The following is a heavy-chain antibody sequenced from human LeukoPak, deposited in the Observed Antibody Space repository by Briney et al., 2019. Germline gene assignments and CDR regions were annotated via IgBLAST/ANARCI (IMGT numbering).Heavy chain of an antibody. J-gene: IGHJ4*02. CDR2: IYSGGST. V-gene: IGHV3-53*01. CDR3: AKDLGVMYSSTSSFDY. CDR1: GFTVSSNY. D-gene: IGHD2-2*01. Sequence: GGSLRLSCAASGFTVSSNYMSWVRQAPGKGLEWVSVIYSGGSTYYADSVKGRFTISRDNSKNTLYLQMNSLRAEDTAVYYCAKDLGVMYSSTSSFDYWGQGTLVTVSS.